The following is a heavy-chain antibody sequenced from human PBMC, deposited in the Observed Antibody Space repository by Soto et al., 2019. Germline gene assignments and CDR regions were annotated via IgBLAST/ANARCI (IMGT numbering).Heavy chain of an antibody. Sequence: GGSLRLSCAASGFTFSSYAMSWVRQAPGKGLEWVSAISGSGGSTYYADSVKGRFTISRDNSKNTLYLQMNSLRAEDTAVYYCAKPRISDYYYGMDVWGQGTTVTVSS. CDR3: AKPRISDYYYGMDV. CDR1: GFTFSSYA. V-gene: IGHV3-23*01. J-gene: IGHJ6*02. CDR2: ISGSGGST. D-gene: IGHD3-3*01.